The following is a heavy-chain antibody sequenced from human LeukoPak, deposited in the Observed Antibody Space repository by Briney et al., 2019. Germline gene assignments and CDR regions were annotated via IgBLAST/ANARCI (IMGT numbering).Heavy chain of an antibody. V-gene: IGHV3-33*08. CDR1: GFTFSGYS. J-gene: IGHJ6*02. CDR2: IWFDGSNK. D-gene: IGHD2-2*01. Sequence: GGSLRLSCTASGFTFSGYSMNWIRQAPGKGLEWVAVIWFDGSNKHYADSVKGRFTISRDNSENTLYLQMNSLRAEDTAVYYCARDPSYCSSTSCYVGSPLYYYYPMDVWGQGTTVTVSS. CDR3: ARDPSYCSSTSCYVGSPLYYYYPMDV.